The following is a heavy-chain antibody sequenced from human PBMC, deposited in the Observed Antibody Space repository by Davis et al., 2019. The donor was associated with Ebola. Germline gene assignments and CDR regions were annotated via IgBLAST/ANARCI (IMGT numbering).Heavy chain of an antibody. CDR2: ISGSGGST. V-gene: IGHV3-23*01. D-gene: IGHD4-11*01. Sequence: PSETLSLTCAVYGGSFSGYYWSWVRQAPGKGLEWVSAISGSGGSTYYADSVKGRFTISRDNSKNTLYLQMNSLRAEDTAVYYCAVTVIGSWGQGTLVTVSS. CDR3: AVTVIGS. J-gene: IGHJ4*02. CDR1: GGSFSGYY.